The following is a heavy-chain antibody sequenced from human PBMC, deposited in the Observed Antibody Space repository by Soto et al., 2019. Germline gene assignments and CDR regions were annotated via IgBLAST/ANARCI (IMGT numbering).Heavy chain of an antibody. J-gene: IGHJ5*02. CDR2: IIPIFGTA. D-gene: IGHD1-26*01. CDR1: GGTFSSYA. V-gene: IGHV1-69*13. Sequence: ASVKVSCKASGGTFSSYAISWVRQAPGQGLEWMGGIIPIFGTANYAQKFQGRVTITADESTSTAYMELSSLRSEDTAVYYCARDWYSGSYLPTWGQGTLVTVSS. CDR3: ARDWYSGSYLPT.